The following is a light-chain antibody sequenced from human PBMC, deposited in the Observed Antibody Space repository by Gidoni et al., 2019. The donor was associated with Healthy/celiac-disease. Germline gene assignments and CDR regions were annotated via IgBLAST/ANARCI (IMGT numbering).Light chain of an antibody. Sequence: VLTQSPATLSLSPGESATLSCRASQSVSSYLAWYQQKPGQAPRLLIYDASNRATGIPARFSGSGSGTDFTLTISSLEPEDFAVYYCQQRSNWPPTFGGGTKVEIK. CDR2: DAS. J-gene: IGKJ4*01. CDR3: QQRSNWPPT. CDR1: QSVSSY. V-gene: IGKV3-11*01.